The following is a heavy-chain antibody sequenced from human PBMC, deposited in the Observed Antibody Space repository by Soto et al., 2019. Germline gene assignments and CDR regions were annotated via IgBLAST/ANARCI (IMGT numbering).Heavy chain of an antibody. D-gene: IGHD3-22*01. CDR2: ISSSSSYT. V-gene: IGHV3-11*06. Sequence: GGSLRLSCAASGFTFSDYYMSWIRQAPGKGLEWVSYISSSSSYTNYADSVKGRFTISRDNAKNSLYLQMNSLRAEDTAVYYCAREHRDYDSSGYYVGYWGQGTLVTVSS. J-gene: IGHJ4*02. CDR3: AREHRDYDSSGYYVGY. CDR1: GFTFSDYY.